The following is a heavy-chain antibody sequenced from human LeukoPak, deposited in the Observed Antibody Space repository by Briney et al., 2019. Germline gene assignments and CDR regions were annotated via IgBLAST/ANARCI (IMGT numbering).Heavy chain of an antibody. J-gene: IGHJ4*02. CDR1: GFTFSSYA. Sequence: PGGSLRLSCSASGFTFSSYAMHWVRQAPGKGLEYVSAISSNGGSTYYADSVKGRFTISRDNSKNTLYLQMNSLKTEDTAVYYCTTVGYSYGTYWGQGTLVTVSS. CDR2: ISSNGGST. D-gene: IGHD5-18*01. V-gene: IGHV3-64*04. CDR3: TTVGYSYGTY.